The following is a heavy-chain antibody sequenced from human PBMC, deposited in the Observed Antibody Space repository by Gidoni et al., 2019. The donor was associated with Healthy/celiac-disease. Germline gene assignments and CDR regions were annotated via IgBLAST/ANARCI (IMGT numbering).Heavy chain of an antibody. D-gene: IGHD4-17*01. CDR1: GGSISSSSYY. Sequence: QLQLQESGPGLVKPSETLSLTCTVSGGSISSSSYYWGWIRQPPGKGLEWIGSIYYSGSTYYNPSLKSRVTISVDTSKNQFSLKLSSVTAADTAVYYCARGIHDYRPLGFDYWGQGTLVTVSS. V-gene: IGHV4-39*07. J-gene: IGHJ4*02. CDR2: IYYSGST. CDR3: ARGIHDYRPLGFDY.